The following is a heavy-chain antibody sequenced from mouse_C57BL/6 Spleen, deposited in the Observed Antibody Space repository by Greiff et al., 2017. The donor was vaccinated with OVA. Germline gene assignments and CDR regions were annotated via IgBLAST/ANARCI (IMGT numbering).Heavy chain of an antibody. D-gene: IGHD2-1*01. CDR3: TRNGGYGNYVGDFDY. J-gene: IGHJ2*01. Sequence: QVHVKQSGAELVRPGASVTLSCKASGYTFTDYEMHWVKQTPVHGLEWIGAIDPETGGTAYNQKFKGKAILTADKSSSTAYMELRSLTSEDAAVYYCTRNGGYGNYVGDFDYWGQGTTLTVSS. CDR1: GYTFTDYE. CDR2: IDPETGGT. V-gene: IGHV1-15*01.